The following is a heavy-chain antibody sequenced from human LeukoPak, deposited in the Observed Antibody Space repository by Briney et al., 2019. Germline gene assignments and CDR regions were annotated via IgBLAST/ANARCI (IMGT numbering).Heavy chain of an antibody. CDR2: INHSGST. J-gene: IGHJ4*02. CDR3: ARVRYCSSTSCSENFDY. CDR1: GGSFSGYY. Sequence: PSETLSLTCAVYGGSFSGYYWSWIRQPPGKGLEWIGEINHSGSTNYNPSLKSRVTISVDTSKNQFSLKLSSVTAADTAVYYCARVRYCSSTSCSENFDYWGQGTLVTVSS. D-gene: IGHD2-2*01. V-gene: IGHV4-34*01.